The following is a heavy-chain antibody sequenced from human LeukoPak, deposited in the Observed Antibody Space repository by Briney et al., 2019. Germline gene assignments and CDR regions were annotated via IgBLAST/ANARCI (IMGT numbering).Heavy chain of an antibody. Sequence: PSETLSLTCSASGVSISGFYWNWLRQPPRKGPEWVGYIHSGGSTASNPSLKSRITFSIDTSKNQVSLRLTSVTATDTAVYYCARRRGNFGEGEFDYWGQGIPVTVST. V-gene: IGHV4-4*08. D-gene: IGHD4-17*01. J-gene: IGHJ4*02. CDR2: IHSGGST. CDR1: GVSISGFY. CDR3: ARRRGNFGEGEFDY.